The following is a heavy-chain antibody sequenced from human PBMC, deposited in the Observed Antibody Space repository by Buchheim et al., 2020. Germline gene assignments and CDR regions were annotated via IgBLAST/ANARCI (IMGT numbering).Heavy chain of an antibody. CDR1: GFTFSSYA. D-gene: IGHD3-3*01. Sequence: QVQLVESGGGVVQPGRSLRLSCAASGFTFSSYAMHWVRQAPGKGLEWVAVISYDGSNKYYADSVKGRFTISRDNSKNTLYLQMNSLRAEDTAVYYCAKTNFWSGYYYYYYGMDVWGQGTT. CDR2: ISYDGSNK. CDR3: AKTNFWSGYYYYYYGMDV. V-gene: IGHV3-30*04. J-gene: IGHJ6*02.